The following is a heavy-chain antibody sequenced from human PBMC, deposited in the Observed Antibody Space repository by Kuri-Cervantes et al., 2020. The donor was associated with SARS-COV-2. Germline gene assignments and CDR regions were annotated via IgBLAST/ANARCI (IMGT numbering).Heavy chain of an antibody. CDR1: GGSFSGYY. CDR3: ARLAFSSSWYYYMDV. V-gene: IGHV4-34*01. CDR2: INHSGST. J-gene: IGHJ6*03. Sequence: SETLSLTCAVYGGSFSGYYWSWNRQPPGKGLEWIGEINHSGSTNYNPSLKSRVTISVDTSKNQFSLKLSSVTAADTAVYYCARLAFSSSWYYYMDVWGKGTTVTVSS. D-gene: IGHD6-13*01.